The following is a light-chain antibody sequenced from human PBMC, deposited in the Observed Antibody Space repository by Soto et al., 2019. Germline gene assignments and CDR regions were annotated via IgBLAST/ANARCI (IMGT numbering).Light chain of an antibody. CDR3: CLYAGSSTLV. Sequence: QSALTQPASVSGSPGQSITISCTGTSSDVGSYKFVSWYQQHPGKAPKLMIYEGSKRPSGVSNRFSGSKSGNTASLTISGLQAEDEADYYCCLYAGSSTLVFGGGTQLTVL. CDR1: SSDVGSYKF. J-gene: IGLJ2*01. V-gene: IGLV2-23*01. CDR2: EGS.